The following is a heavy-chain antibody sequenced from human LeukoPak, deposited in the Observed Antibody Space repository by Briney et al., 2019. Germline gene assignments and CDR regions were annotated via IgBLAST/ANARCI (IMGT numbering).Heavy chain of an antibody. CDR3: ARVVTPRYCSSTSCYWKGWFDP. D-gene: IGHD2-2*01. CDR1: GGTFSSYA. Sequence: SVKVSCKASGGTFSSYAISWVRQAPGQGLEWVGGIIASFGTANYAQKFQGRVTISADESSGTAYMELSSLRSEDTAVYYCARVVTPRYCSSTSCYWKGWFDPWGQGTLVTVSS. CDR2: IIASFGTA. V-gene: IGHV1-69*13. J-gene: IGHJ5*02.